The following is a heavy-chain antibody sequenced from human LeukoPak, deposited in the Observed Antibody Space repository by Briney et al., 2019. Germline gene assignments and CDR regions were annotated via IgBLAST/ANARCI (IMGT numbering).Heavy chain of an antibody. Sequence: GGSLRLSCAASGFTFSGFGMHWVRQAPGKGLEWVAVIWYDGSNKYYADSVKGRFTISRDNPKNTLYVQMNSLRAEDTAIYYCAKDFGGSDYDWYFDLWGRGTVVTVSS. CDR3: AKDFGGSDYDWYFDL. CDR2: IWYDGSNK. V-gene: IGHV3-33*06. CDR1: GFTFSGFG. J-gene: IGHJ2*01. D-gene: IGHD1-26*01.